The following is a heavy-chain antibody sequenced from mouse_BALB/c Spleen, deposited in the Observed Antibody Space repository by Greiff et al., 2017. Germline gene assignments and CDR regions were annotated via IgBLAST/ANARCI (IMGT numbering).Heavy chain of an antibody. CDR2: INPYNGDT. J-gene: IGHJ3*01. Sequence: VQLQQSGPELVKPGASVKISCKASGYSFTGYFMNWVQQSHGKSLEWIGRINPYNGDTFYNQKFKGKATLTVDKSSSTAHMDLLSLKSEDSAVYYGGREIYYGNHGGFADWGQGTLVTVSA. D-gene: IGHD2-1*01. V-gene: IGHV1-37*01. CDR3: GREIYYGNHGGFAD. CDR1: GYSFTGYF.